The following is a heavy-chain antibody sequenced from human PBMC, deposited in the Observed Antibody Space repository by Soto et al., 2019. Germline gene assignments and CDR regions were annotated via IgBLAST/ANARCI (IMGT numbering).Heavy chain of an antibody. CDR3: AKDRRTVMVRGLSDY. V-gene: IGHV3-23*01. J-gene: IGHJ4*02. Sequence: PGGSLRLSCAASGFTFSSYAMSWVRQAPGKGLEWVSAISGSGGSTYYADSVKGRFTISRDNSKNALYLQMNSLRAEDTAVYYCAKDRRTVMVRGLSDYWGQGTLVTVSS. D-gene: IGHD3-10*01. CDR2: ISGSGGST. CDR1: GFTFSSYA.